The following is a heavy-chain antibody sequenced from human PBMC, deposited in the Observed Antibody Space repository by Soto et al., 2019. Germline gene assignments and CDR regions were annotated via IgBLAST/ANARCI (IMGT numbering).Heavy chain of an antibody. D-gene: IGHD6-13*01. CDR2: INAGNGNT. J-gene: IGHJ5*02. CDR3: ALALPPEEGVAAAENWFDP. V-gene: IGHV1-3*01. Sequence: GGSLRLSCAASGYTFTSYAMHWVRQAPGQRLEWMGWINAGNGNTKYSQKFQGRVTITRDTSASTAYMEPSSLRSENTAVYYCALALPPEEGVAAAENWFDPWGQGTLVTVSS. CDR1: GYTFTSYA.